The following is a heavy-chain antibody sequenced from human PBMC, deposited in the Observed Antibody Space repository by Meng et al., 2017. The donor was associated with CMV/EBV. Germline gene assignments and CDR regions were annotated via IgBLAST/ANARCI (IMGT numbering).Heavy chain of an antibody. CDR3: AREKGTGDVVGATGNCDY. CDR1: GFTLSSYS. Sequence: GGSLRLSCEVSGFTLSSYSMNWVRQAPGNGLEWVSSISSSSTYMYYADSVKGRFTISRDNAKNSLYLQMNSLRAKDTAVYFCAREKGTGDVVGATGNCDYWGRGTLVTVSS. V-gene: IGHV3-21*01. J-gene: IGHJ4*02. CDR2: ISSSSTYM. D-gene: IGHD1-26*01.